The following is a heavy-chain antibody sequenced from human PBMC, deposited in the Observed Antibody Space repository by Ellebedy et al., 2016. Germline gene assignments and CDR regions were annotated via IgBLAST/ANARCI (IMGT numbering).Heavy chain of an antibody. J-gene: IGHJ4*02. Sequence: SVKVSCXASGGTFSSYAISWVRQAPGQGLEWMGGIIPIFGTANYAQKFQGRVTITADESTSTAYLELSSLRSEDTAVYYCAREGGGLRIVGAWSYWGQGTLVTVSS. CDR3: AREGGGLRIVGAWSY. CDR2: IIPIFGTA. V-gene: IGHV1-69*13. D-gene: IGHD1-26*01. CDR1: GGTFSSYA.